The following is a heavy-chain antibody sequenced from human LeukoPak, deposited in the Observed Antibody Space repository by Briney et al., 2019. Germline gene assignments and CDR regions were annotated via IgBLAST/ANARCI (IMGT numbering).Heavy chain of an antibody. CDR3: ARPRSGLAHYYFDY. D-gene: IGHD6-19*01. CDR1: GVSISSTTFY. V-gene: IGHV4-39*01. J-gene: IGHJ4*02. Sequence: PSETLSLTCTVSGVSISSTTFYWGWIRQPPGKGLEWIGSIYYSGTTYYNPSLKSRVTISVDTSKNQFSLKLSSVTAADTAVYYCARPRSGLAHYYFDYWGQGTLVTVSS. CDR2: IYYSGTT.